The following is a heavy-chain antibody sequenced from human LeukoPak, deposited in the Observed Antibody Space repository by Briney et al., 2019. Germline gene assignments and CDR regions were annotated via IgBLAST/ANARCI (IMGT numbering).Heavy chain of an antibody. CDR1: GYTLTELS. V-gene: IGHV1-24*01. J-gene: IGHJ6*02. D-gene: IGHD3-10*01. CDR2: FDPEDGET. CDR3: ARDFGLLWFGESTNYGMDV. Sequence: ASVKVSCKVSGYTLTELSMHWVRQAPGKGLEWMGGFDPEDGETIYAQKLQGRVTMTTDTSTSTAYMELRSLRSDDTAVYYCARDFGLLWFGESTNYGMDVWGQGTTVTVSS.